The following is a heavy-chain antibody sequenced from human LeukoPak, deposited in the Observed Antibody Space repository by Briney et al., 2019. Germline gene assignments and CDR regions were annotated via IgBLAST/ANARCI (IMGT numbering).Heavy chain of an antibody. Sequence: SETLSLTCTVSGGSISNYYWSWIRHPPGKGLEYIGFIYHSGSTNYNPSLKSRVTMSVDKSKNQCPLRLTSVTAADTAIYFCARSTQASSTSFDYWGQGTLVTVSS. V-gene: IGHV4-59*01. J-gene: IGHJ4*02. D-gene: IGHD6-6*01. CDR1: GGSISNYY. CDR2: IYHSGST. CDR3: ARSTQASSTSFDY.